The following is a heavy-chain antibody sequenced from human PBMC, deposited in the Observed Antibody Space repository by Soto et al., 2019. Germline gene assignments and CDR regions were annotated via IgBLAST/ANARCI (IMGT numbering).Heavy chain of an antibody. J-gene: IGHJ5*02. CDR3: ARDVLTAVAGSVNWFDP. Sequence: SLRLSCAASGFSLRTYGMHWLRRAPGKGLEWVAFIWYDGTKKFYANSVKGRSTISKDNSNNILYLQMSGLRVEDTAVYYCARDVLTAVAGSVNWFDPWGQGTLVTVSS. CDR2: IWYDGTKK. V-gene: IGHV3-33*01. CDR1: GFSLRTYG. D-gene: IGHD6-19*01.